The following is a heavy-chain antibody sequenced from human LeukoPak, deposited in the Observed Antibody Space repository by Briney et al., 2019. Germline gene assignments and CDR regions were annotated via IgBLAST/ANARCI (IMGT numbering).Heavy chain of an antibody. J-gene: IGHJ4*02. CDR3: TRANCVNGACYHFDY. V-gene: IGHV3-49*04. CDR2: IRKKGFGGTT. D-gene: IGHD2-8*01. Sequence: GGSLRLSCTASGFTFGDYAMSWVRQAPGKGLERVGFIRKKGFGGTTEYAASVKGRFTISRDDSKSIAYLEMNSLKTEDTAVYYCTRANCVNGACYHFDYWGQGTLVTVSS. CDR1: GFTFGDYA.